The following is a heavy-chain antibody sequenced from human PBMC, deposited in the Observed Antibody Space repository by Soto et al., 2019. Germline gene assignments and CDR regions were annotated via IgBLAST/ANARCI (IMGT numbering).Heavy chain of an antibody. CDR2: MNSDGSTT. CDR1: GGKCVNHL. CDR3: ATAEVDY. V-gene: IGHV3-74*01. J-gene: IGHJ4*02. Sequence: GGSLILSWAVSGGKCVNHLVHWVRQAPGKGLEWVSRMNSDGSTTDYADSVKGRFTVSRDNAKNTLYLQMNSLRAEDTAVYYCATAEVDYWGPGTPVTVSS.